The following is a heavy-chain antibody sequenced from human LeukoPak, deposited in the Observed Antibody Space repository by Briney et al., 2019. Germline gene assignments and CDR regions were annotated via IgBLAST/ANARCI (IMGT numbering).Heavy chain of an antibody. Sequence: SVKVSCKASGGTFSSYAISWVRQAPGQGLEWMGRIIPILGIANYAQKFQGRVTITADKSTSTAYMELSSLRSEGTAVYYCAGDVAAAGSINWFDPWGQGTLVTVSS. CDR1: GGTFSSYA. CDR3: AGDVAAAGSINWFDP. J-gene: IGHJ5*02. V-gene: IGHV1-69*04. CDR2: IIPILGIA. D-gene: IGHD6-13*01.